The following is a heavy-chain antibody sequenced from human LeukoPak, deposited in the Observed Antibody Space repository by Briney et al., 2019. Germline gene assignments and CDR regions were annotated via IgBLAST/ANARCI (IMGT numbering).Heavy chain of an antibody. CDR3: GRDRHWNQGNFDY. J-gene: IGHJ4*02. CDR2: INPNNGGT. D-gene: IGHD1-1*01. CDR1: GCTITDYY. V-gene: IGHV1-2*02. Sequence: ASVKVSCKAFGCTITDYYIHWVRQAPGQGLEWMGWINPNNGGTNSAQKFQGRVTMTRDTSIGTAYMELNRLTYDDTAVYYCGRDRHWNQGNFDYWGQGTLVTVSS.